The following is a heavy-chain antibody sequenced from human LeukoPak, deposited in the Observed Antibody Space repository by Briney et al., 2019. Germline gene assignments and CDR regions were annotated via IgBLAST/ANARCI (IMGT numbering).Heavy chain of an antibody. Sequence: GGSLRLTCAASGFTFSSYGMHWVRQAPGKGLEWVAVIWYDGSNKYYADSVKGRFTISRDNSKNTLYLQMNSLRAEDTAVYYYARDAVVVAATYYFDYWGQGTLVTVSS. J-gene: IGHJ4*02. V-gene: IGHV3-33*01. CDR2: IWYDGSNK. CDR1: GFTFSSYG. CDR3: ARDAVVVAATYYFDY. D-gene: IGHD2-15*01.